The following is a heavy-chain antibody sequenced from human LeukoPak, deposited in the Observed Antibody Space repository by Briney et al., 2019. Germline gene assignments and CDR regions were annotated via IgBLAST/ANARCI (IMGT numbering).Heavy chain of an antibody. CDR1: GVSISSYY. CDR2: IYYSGST. CDR3: ARVGYSYGFYYFDY. V-gene: IGHV4-59*01. J-gene: IGHJ4*02. Sequence: PSETLSLTCTVSGVSISSYYWSWIRQPPGKGLEWIGYIYYSGSTNYNPSLKSRVTISVDTSKNQFSLKLSSVTAADTAVYYCARVGYSYGFYYFDYWGQGTLVTVSS. D-gene: IGHD5-18*01.